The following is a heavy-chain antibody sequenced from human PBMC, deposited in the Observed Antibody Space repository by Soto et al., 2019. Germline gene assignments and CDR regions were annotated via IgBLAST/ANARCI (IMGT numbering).Heavy chain of an antibody. V-gene: IGHV1-69*04. CDR2: IIPILGIA. Sequence: ASVKVSCKASGGTFSSYTISWVRQAPGQGLEWMGRIIPILGIANYAQKFQGRVTITADKSTSTAYMELSSLRSEDTAVYYCAREVYCSGGSCYSNYWGQGTLVTVSS. D-gene: IGHD2-15*01. CDR3: AREVYCSGGSCYSNY. J-gene: IGHJ4*02. CDR1: GGTFSSYT.